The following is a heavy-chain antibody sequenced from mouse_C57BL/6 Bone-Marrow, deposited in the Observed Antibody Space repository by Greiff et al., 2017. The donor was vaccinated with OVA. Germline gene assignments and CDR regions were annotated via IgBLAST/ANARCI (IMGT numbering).Heavy chain of an antibody. CDR3: ARPRYDCDGHYYAMDY. Sequence: QVQLQQPGAELVMPGASVKLSCKASGYTFTSYWMHWVKQRPGQGLEWIGEIDPSDSYTNYNQKFKGKSTLTVDKSSSTAYMQLSSLTSEDSAVYYCARPRYDCDGHYYAMDYWGQGTSVTVSS. CDR1: GYTFTSYW. V-gene: IGHV1-69*01. D-gene: IGHD2-4*01. CDR2: IDPSDSYT. J-gene: IGHJ4*01.